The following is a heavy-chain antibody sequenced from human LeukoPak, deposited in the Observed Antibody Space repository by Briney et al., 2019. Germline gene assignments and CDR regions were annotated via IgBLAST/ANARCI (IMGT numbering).Heavy chain of an antibody. CDR1: GFIFSRYE. CDR3: SSKIVVTTTGWLFDY. CDR2: ISSSGNTI. Sequence: GGSLRLSCTGSGFIFSRYEMNWVRQAPGKGLEWVSCISSSGNTIYYADSVKGRFTISRDNAKNSLYLQMNSLRAEDTAVYYCSSKIVVTTTGWLFDYWGPGSLVTVSS. V-gene: IGHV3-48*03. D-gene: IGHD5-12*01. J-gene: IGHJ4*02.